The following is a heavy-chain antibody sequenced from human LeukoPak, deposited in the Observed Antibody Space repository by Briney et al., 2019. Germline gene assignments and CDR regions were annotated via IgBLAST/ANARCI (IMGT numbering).Heavy chain of an antibody. J-gene: IGHJ4*02. CDR3: AEGESQGLFDY. D-gene: IGHD1-26*01. CDR2: IYYSGST. CDR1: GGSISSSSYY. Sequence: SETLSLTCTVSGGSISSSSYYWGWIRQPPGKGLEWIGSIYYSGSTYYNPSLKSRVTISVDTSKNQFSLELSSVTAADTAVYYCAEGESQGLFDYWGQGTLVTVSS. V-gene: IGHV4-39*07.